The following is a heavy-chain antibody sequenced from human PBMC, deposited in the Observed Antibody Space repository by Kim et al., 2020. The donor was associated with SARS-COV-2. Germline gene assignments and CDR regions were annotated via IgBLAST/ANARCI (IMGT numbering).Heavy chain of an antibody. J-gene: IGHJ4*02. CDR2: ISGSGGST. Sequence: GGSLRLSCAASGFTFSSYAMSWVRQAPGKGLEWVSAISGSGGSTYYADSVKGRFTISRDNSKNTLYLQMNSLRAEDTAVYYCAKDPAYYYGSGSYLIDYWGQGTLVTVSS. CDR3: AKDPAYYYGSGSYLIDY. V-gene: IGHV3-23*01. CDR1: GFTFSSYA. D-gene: IGHD3-10*01.